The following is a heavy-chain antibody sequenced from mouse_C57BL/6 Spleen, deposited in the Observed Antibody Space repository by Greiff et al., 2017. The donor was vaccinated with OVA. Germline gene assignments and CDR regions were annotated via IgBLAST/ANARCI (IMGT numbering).Heavy chain of an antibody. J-gene: IGHJ3*01. CDR1: GFTFSDYY. CDR2: INYDGSST. CDR3: AREEKGLGQGWFAY. Sequence: EVKLVESEGGLVQPGSSMKLSCTASGFTFSDYYMAWVRQVPEKGLEWVANINYDGSSTYYLDSLKSRFIISRDNAKNILYLQMSSLTSEDTATYYCAREEKGLGQGWFAYWGQGTLVTVSA. D-gene: IGHD3-3*01. V-gene: IGHV5-16*01.